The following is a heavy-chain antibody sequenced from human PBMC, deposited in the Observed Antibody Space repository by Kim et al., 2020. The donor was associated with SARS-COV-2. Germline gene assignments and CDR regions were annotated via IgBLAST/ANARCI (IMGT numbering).Heavy chain of an antibody. D-gene: IGHD2-15*01. CDR3: AKERRKYCSGGSCHLEY. Sequence: GRFTISRNNSKNTLYLQMNNLRAEDTAVYYCAKERRKYCSGGSCHLEYWGQGTLVTVSS. V-gene: IGHV3-33*06. J-gene: IGHJ4*02.